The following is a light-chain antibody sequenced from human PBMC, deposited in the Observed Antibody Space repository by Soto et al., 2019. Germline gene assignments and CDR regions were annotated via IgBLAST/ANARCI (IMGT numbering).Light chain of an antibody. CDR3: CSYAGSNTWV. V-gene: IGLV2-23*02. CDR1: SSDVGSYNL. Sequence: QSALTQPASVSGSPGQSITISCTGTSSDVGSYNLVSWYRQHPGKAPKLMIYEVSKGPSGVSNRFSGSKSGNTASLTISGLQAEDEADYYCCSYAGSNTWVFGGGTKVTVL. CDR2: EVS. J-gene: IGLJ3*02.